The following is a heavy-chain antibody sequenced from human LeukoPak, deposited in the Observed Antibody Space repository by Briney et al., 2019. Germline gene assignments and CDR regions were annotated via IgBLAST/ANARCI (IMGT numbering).Heavy chain of an antibody. Sequence: GRSLRLSCAASGFTFRTYWMSWVRQAPGKGLEWVANIKVDGSEKYYVDSVKGRITISRDNAKSSLYLQINSLRAEDTAVYFCAKVVRSWWDLLFDYWGQGTLVTVS. CDR3: AKVVRSWWDLLFDY. CDR2: IKVDGSEK. D-gene: IGHD1-26*01. CDR1: GFTFRTYW. J-gene: IGHJ4*02. V-gene: IGHV3-7*01.